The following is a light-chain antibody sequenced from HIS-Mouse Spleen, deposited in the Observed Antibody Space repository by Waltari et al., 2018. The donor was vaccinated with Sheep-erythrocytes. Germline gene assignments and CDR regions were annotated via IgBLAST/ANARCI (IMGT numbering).Light chain of an antibody. CDR2: DVS. J-gene: IGLJ1*01. V-gene: IGLV2-11*01. CDR3: CSYAGSYNHV. Sequence: QSALTQPRSVSGSPGQSVTISCTGTSSDVGGYNYFSWYQQHPGKAPTLMIYDVSKRPSGVPVRFSGSKSGNTASLTISGLQAEDEADYYCCSYAGSYNHVFATGTKVTVL. CDR1: SSDVGGYNY.